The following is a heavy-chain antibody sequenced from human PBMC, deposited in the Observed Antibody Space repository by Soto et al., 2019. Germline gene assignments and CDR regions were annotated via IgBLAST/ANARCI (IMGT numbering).Heavy chain of an antibody. Sequence: PSETLSLTCAVYGGSFSGYYWSWIRQPPGKGLEWIGEINHSGSTNYNPSLKSRVTISVDTSKNQFSLKLSSVTAADTAVYYCARVGDIVVVPAARAEYFQHWGQGTLVTVSS. CDR1: GGSFSGYY. CDR2: INHSGST. CDR3: ARVGDIVVVPAARAEYFQH. D-gene: IGHD2-2*01. V-gene: IGHV4-34*01. J-gene: IGHJ1*01.